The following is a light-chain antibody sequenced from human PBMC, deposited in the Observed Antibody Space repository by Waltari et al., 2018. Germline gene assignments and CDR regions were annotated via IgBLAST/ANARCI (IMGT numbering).Light chain of an antibody. V-gene: IGLV2-14*03. CDR3: SSYIDSSTLEL. CDR2: DVS. J-gene: IGLJ2*01. Sequence: SALTQPASVSGSPGESITISCTGTSSDIGGYNYVSWYQQVPGKAPKLIIYDVSNRPSGVSRRFSGSKSGNTASLTISGLQAEDEANYYCSSYIDSSTLELFGGGTSLTVL. CDR1: SSDIGGYNY.